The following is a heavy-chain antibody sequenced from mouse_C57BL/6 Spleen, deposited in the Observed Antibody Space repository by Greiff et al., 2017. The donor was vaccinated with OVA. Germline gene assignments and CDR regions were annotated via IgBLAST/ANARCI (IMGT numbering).Heavy chain of an antibody. CDR3: ARNVYYYGSSYGYFDV. V-gene: IGHV1-80*01. CDR1: GYAFSSYW. Sequence: VQGVESGAELVKPGASVKISCKASGYAFSSYWMNWVKQRPGKGLEWIGQIYPGDGDTNYNGKFKGKATLTADKSSSTAYMQLSSLTSEDSSVYFCARNVYYYGSSYGYFDVWGTGTTVTVSS. D-gene: IGHD1-1*01. J-gene: IGHJ1*03. CDR2: IYPGDGDT.